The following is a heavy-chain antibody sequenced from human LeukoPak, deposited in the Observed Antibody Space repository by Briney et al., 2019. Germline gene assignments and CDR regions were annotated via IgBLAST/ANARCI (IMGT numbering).Heavy chain of an antibody. D-gene: IGHD6-19*01. CDR1: GFTFGSYE. CDR2: IGTITSTT. V-gene: IGHV3-48*03. J-gene: IGHJ4*02. Sequence: GGSLRLSCAASGFTFGSYEMNWVRQAPGKGLEWVSYIGTITSTTYYADSVNGRFTVSRDDDKSSLYLQMSSLRAEDTAVYYCARTVYDLRGQSLVPGFDSWGQGTLVTVSS. CDR3: ARTVYDLRGQSLVPGFDS.